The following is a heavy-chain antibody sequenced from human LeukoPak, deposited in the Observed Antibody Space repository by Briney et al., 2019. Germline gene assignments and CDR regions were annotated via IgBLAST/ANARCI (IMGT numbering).Heavy chain of an antibody. J-gene: IGHJ4*02. D-gene: IGHD2-8*02. V-gene: IGHV4-59*08. CDR1: GGSISSYY. CDR2: ISDIGSI. Sequence: NPSETLSLTCTVSGGSISSYYWSWIRKPPGKGLEGIAYISDIGSITYNPPLKSRVTLSLDTSKKQFSLKLSSVTAADTAVYYCAGHHPRNTVDFWGQGTLVTVSS. CDR3: AGHHPRNTVDF.